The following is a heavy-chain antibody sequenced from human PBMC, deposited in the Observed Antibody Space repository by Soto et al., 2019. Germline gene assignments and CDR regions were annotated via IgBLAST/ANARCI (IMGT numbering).Heavy chain of an antibody. D-gene: IGHD4-17*01. Sequence: QVQLQESGPGVVKPSQTLSLTCTVSGGSFSSGDYYWSWVRQPPGKGLEWIGYIYYTGSTFNNPCLKSRVSISIDTSKTQFSLKLSYVTAADTAVYYCARIHFGDEPSYYYYGMDVWGQGTTVTVSS. V-gene: IGHV4-30-4*01. CDR1: GGSFSSGDYY. J-gene: IGHJ6*02. CDR2: IYYTGST. CDR3: ARIHFGDEPSYYYYGMDV.